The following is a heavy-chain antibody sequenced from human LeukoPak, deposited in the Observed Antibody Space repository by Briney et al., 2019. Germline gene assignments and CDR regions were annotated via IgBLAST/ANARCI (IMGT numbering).Heavy chain of an antibody. Sequence: SETVSLTCSVSGDSISSYHWNWIRKPPGKGLEWIGYMQSTGNSKYNPSLRSRVNMFVETSKNQAALILSAVTAADTAVYYCARDKQHSYGRYFDHWGQGALVTVSS. CDR3: ARDKQHSYGRYFDH. CDR2: MQSTGNS. CDR1: GDSISSYH. J-gene: IGHJ4*02. V-gene: IGHV4-59*01. D-gene: IGHD3-16*01.